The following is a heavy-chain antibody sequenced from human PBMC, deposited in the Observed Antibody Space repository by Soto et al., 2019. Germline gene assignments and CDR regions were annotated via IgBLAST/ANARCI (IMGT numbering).Heavy chain of an antibody. V-gene: IGHV4-59*01. Sequence: SETLSLTCTVSGGSINSYYWSWIRQPPGKGLEWIGYIYYSGSTNYNPSLKSRVTISVDTSKNQFSLKLSSVTAADTAVYYCARNYDFWSGYWYCFDPWGQGALVTAPQ. D-gene: IGHD3-3*01. CDR1: GGSINSYY. CDR3: ARNYDFWSGYWYCFDP. CDR2: IYYSGST. J-gene: IGHJ5*02.